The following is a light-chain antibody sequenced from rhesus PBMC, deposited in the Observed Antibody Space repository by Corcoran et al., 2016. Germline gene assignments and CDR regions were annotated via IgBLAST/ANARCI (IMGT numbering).Light chain of an antibody. CDR3: QETSNLSPT. J-gene: IGKJ1*01. Sequence: EIVMTQSPATLSLSPGERATLSCRASQSVSSYLAWYQQKPGQAPRLLIYGASSRATGIPARISGSGSGTAFTLTFSSLVPEDFAVYYCQETSNLSPTFGQGTKVEIK. V-gene: IGKV3-31*02. CDR1: QSVSSY. CDR2: GAS.